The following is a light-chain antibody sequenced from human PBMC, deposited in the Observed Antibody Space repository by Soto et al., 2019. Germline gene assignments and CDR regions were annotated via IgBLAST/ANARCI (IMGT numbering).Light chain of an antibody. CDR1: SSDVGGYNY. V-gene: IGLV2-14*01. Sequence: QSVLTQPASVSGSPGQSITISFTGTSSDVGGYNYVSWYQQHPGKAPKLMIYEVSNRPSGVSNRFSGSKSGNTASLTISGLQAEDEADYYCSSYTSSSTLAYVFGTGTKVTVL. J-gene: IGLJ1*01. CDR3: SSYTSSSTLAYV. CDR2: EVS.